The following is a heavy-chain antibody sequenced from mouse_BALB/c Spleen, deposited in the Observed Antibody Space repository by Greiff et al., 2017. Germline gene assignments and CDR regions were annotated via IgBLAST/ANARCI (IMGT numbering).Heavy chain of an antibody. CDR1: GYSITSGYY. D-gene: IGHD2-14*01. Sequence: VQLQQSGPGLVKPSQSLSLTCSVTGYSITSGYYWNWIRQFPGNKLEWMGYISYDGSNNYNPSLKNRISITRDTSKNQFFLKLNSVTTEDTATYYCAREAYRYSFAYWGQGTLVTVSA. CDR3: AREAYRYSFAY. CDR2: ISYDGSN. J-gene: IGHJ3*01. V-gene: IGHV3-6*02.